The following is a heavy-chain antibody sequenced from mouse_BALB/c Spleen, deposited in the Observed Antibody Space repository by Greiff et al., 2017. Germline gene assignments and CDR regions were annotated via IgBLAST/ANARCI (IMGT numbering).Heavy chain of an antibody. J-gene: IGHJ3*01. V-gene: IGHV14-3*02. Sequence: VHVKQSGAELVKPGASVKLSCTASGFNIKDTYMHWVKQRPEQGLEWIGRIDPANGNTKYDPKFQGKATITADTSSNTAYLQLSSLTSEDTAVYYCARSGGNYVWFAYWGQGTLVTVSA. CDR2: IDPANGNT. D-gene: IGHD2-1*01. CDR3: ARSGGNYVWFAY. CDR1: GFNIKDTY.